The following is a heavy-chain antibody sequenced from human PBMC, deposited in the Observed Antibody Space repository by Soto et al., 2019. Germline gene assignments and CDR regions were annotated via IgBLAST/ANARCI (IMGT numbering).Heavy chain of an antibody. D-gene: IGHD6-6*01. J-gene: IGHJ5*02. V-gene: IGHV1-3*01. CDR2: INAGNGNT. CDR1: GYTFTSCA. CDR3: ARIRSSSSWWFDP. Sequence: ASEKVSCTASGYTFTSCAMHWVRQAPGQRLEWMGWINAGNGNTKYSQKFQGRVTITRDTSASTAYMELSSLRSEDTAVYYCARIRSSSSWWFDPCGQRNLVTVSS.